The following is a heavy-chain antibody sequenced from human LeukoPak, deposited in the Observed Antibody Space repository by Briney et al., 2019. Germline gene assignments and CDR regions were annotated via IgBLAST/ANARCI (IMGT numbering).Heavy chain of an antibody. J-gene: IGHJ5*02. Sequence: ASVKVSCKASGYTFTRHYIQWVRQAPGQGLEWMGIINPSGGSTSYAQKFQGRVTLTRDTSTSTVYMELSSLRTVDTAVYYCARERGVAVAGEGVDPWGQGTLVTVSS. CDR2: INPSGGST. V-gene: IGHV1-46*01. CDR3: ARERGVAVAGEGVDP. CDR1: GYTFTRHY. D-gene: IGHD6-19*01.